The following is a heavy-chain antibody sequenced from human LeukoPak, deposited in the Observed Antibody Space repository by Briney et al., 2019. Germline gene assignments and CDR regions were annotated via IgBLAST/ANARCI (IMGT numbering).Heavy chain of an antibody. V-gene: IGHV4-34*01. D-gene: IGHD5-18*01. CDR3: ARGDDGYSYGLIYWYFDL. CDR1: GVSFSGYY. CDR2: INDSGST. J-gene: IGHJ2*01. Sequence: SETLSLTCAVYGVSFSGYYWSWIRQPPGKGLEWIGEINDSGSTNYNPSLKSRVTISVDTSKNQFSLKLSSVTAADTAVYYCARGDDGYSYGLIYWYFDLWGRGTLVTVSS.